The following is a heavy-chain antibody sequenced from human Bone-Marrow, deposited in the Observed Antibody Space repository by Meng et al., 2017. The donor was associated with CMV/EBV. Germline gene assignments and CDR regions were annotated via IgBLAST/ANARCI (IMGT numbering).Heavy chain of an antibody. V-gene: IGHV4-34*01. CDR3: ARSSYGLA. Sequence: QGQVQKRGAGLLTAAGTPSRTCAVYCGSFSGYDWRWLRQPPRKGLRWIGENNHSGSTNYSTSLKTRVTTSVDTYKNQFSLKLSSVTAADTAVYYCARSSYGLAWGQGTLVTVSS. J-gene: IGHJ5*02. CDR2: NNHSGST. D-gene: IGHD4-17*01. CDR1: CGSFSGYD.